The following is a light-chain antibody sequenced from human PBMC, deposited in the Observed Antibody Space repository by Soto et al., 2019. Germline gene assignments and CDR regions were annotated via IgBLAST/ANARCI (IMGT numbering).Light chain of an antibody. V-gene: IGKV3-11*01. Sequence: EMVLTQSPATLSLSPGERVTLSCRASQSVSNSLVWYQQKAGQAPRLLIYGISYRATGVPARFSGSGSGTDFTLTISSLEPEDFAIYYCQQRSNLPWTFGQGTKV. J-gene: IGKJ1*01. CDR2: GIS. CDR1: QSVSNS. CDR3: QQRSNLPWT.